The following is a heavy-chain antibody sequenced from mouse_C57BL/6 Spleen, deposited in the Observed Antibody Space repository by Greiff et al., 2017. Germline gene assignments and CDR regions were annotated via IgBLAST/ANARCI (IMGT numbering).Heavy chain of an antibody. CDR1: GYTFTSYW. CDR2: IHPNSGST. J-gene: IGHJ4*01. CDR3: GRETWEDYYARDY. Sequence: QVQLKQPGAELVKPGASVKLSCKASGYTFTSYWMHWVKQRPGQGLEWIGMIHPNSGSTNYNEKFKSKATLTVDKSSSTAYMQLSSLTSEDSAVYYCGRETWEDYYARDYWGQGTSVTVSS. V-gene: IGHV1-64*01. D-gene: IGHD4-1*01.